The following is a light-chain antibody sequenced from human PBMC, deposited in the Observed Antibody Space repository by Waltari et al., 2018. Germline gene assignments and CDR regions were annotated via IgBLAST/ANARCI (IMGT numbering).Light chain of an antibody. J-gene: IGLJ3*02. CDR3: GTWDTRLRAGV. CDR2: ENK. Sequence: SVLTQPPSLSAAPGQKVTISCSGDRFNIGNNYVSWYQQVPGTVPKLLIYENKRRPSGIPDRFSASKSGTSATLEITGLQPGDEADYYCGTWDTRLRAGVFGGGTSLTV. CDR1: RFNIGNNY. V-gene: IGLV1-51*01.